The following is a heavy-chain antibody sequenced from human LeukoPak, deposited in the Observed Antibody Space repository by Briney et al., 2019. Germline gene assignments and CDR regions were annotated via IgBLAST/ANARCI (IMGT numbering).Heavy chain of an antibody. CDR3: ARSCSGGSCYPFGYYGMDV. CDR2: IGTAGDT. J-gene: IGHJ6*02. Sequence: GGSLRLSCAASGFTFSSYDMHWVRQATGKGLEWVSAIGTAGDTYYPGSVKGRFTISRENAKNSLYLQMNSLRAGDTAVYYCARSCSGGSCYPFGYYGMDVWGQGTTVTVSS. CDR1: GFTFSSYD. V-gene: IGHV3-13*01. D-gene: IGHD2-15*01.